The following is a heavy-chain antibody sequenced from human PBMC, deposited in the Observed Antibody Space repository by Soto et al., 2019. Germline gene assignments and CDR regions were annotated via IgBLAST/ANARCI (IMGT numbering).Heavy chain of an antibody. Sequence: GGSLRLSCAASGFTFNTYGMLWVRQSPGKGLEWVAVISYDAKSKLYVDSVRGRFTISRDNSKNTLFLQMDSLRPEDTALYYCARGLLAAGPFDSWGQGTLVTVSS. CDR2: ISYDAKSK. D-gene: IGHD2-8*02. CDR3: ARGLLAAGPFDS. CDR1: GFTFNTYG. V-gene: IGHV3-30*03. J-gene: IGHJ4*02.